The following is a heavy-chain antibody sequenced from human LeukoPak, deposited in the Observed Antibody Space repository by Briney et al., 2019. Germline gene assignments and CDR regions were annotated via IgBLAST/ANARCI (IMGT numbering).Heavy chain of an antibody. CDR3: ARGTTEYIYYFEH. J-gene: IGHJ4*02. CDR2: IYSTGST. Sequence: PSDTLSLTCSVSGGSISGHYWSWVRQPAGRGLEDLGRIYSTGSTHYNPSLESRVTMSVDTSKNQFSLRLSSVTAADTAVYYCARGTTEYIYYFEHWGQGILVTVSS. CDR1: GGSISGHY. D-gene: IGHD1-7*01. V-gene: IGHV4-4*07.